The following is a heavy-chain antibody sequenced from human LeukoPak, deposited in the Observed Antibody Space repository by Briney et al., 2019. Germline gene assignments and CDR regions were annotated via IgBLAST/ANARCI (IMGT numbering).Heavy chain of an antibody. V-gene: IGHV4-34*01. Sequence: PSETLPLTCAVYGGSFSGYYWSWIRQPPGKGLEWIGEINHSGSTNYNPSLKSRVTISVDTSKNQFSLKLSSVTAADTAVYYCARGNHNGYSLDYWGQGTLVTVSS. J-gene: IGHJ4*02. CDR1: GGSFSGYY. CDR3: ARGNHNGYSLDY. CDR2: INHSGST. D-gene: IGHD6-13*01.